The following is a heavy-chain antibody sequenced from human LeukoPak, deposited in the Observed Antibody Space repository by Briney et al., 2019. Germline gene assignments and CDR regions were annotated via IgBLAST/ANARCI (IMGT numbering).Heavy chain of an antibody. D-gene: IGHD3-10*01. Sequence: SETLSLTCTVSGGSISSGGYYWSWIRQPPGKGLEWIGEINHSGSTNYNPSLKSRVTISVDTSKNQFSLKLSSVTAADTAVYYCARGLSVRSTMVRGVIIIQDYWGQGTLVTVSS. J-gene: IGHJ4*02. V-gene: IGHV4-39*07. CDR1: GGSISSGGYY. CDR2: INHSGST. CDR3: ARGLSVRSTMVRGVIIIQDY.